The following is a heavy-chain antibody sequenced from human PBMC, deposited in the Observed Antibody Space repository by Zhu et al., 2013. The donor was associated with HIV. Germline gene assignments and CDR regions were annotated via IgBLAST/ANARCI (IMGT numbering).Heavy chain of an antibody. V-gene: IGHV1-46*03. CDR1: GYTFTSYY. Sequence: QVQLVQSGAEVKKPGASVKVSCKASGYTFTSYYMHWVRQAPGQGLEWMGIINPSGGSTSYAQKFQGRVTMTRDTSTSTVYMELSSLRSEDTAVYYCASHTVTTRAFDIWGQGTMVTVSS. D-gene: IGHD4-17*01. J-gene: IGHJ3*02. CDR3: ASHTVTTRAFDI. CDR2: INPSGGST.